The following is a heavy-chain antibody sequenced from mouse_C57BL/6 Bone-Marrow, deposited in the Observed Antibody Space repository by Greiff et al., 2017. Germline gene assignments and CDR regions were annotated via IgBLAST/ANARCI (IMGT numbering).Heavy chain of an antibody. CDR2: IDPSDSYT. D-gene: IGHD3-3*01. CDR3: AREKGRRDFDY. J-gene: IGHJ2*01. V-gene: IGHV1-50*01. Sequence: QVQLQQSGAELVKPGASVKLSCKASGYTFTSYWMQWVKQRPGQGLEWIGEIDPSDSYTNYNQKFKGKATLTVDTSSSTAYMQLSSLTSEDSAVYYCAREKGRRDFDYWGQGTTLTVSS. CDR1: GYTFTSYW.